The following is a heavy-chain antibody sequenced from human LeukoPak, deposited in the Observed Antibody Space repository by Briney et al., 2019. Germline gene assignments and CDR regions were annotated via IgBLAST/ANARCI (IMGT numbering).Heavy chain of an antibody. J-gene: IGHJ4*02. Sequence: SVKVSCKASGGTFSSYAISWVRQAPGQGLEWMGGTIPIFGTANYAQKFQGRVTITADESTSTAYMELSSLRSEDTAVYYCAREVRSDYDSSGYYPPDYWGQGTLVTVSS. V-gene: IGHV1-69*13. CDR2: TIPIFGTA. D-gene: IGHD3-22*01. CDR1: GGTFSSYA. CDR3: AREVRSDYDSSGYYPPDY.